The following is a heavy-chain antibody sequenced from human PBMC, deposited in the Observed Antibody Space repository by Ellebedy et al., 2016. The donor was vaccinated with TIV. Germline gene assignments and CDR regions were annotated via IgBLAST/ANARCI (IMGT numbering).Heavy chain of an antibody. J-gene: IGHJ3*02. CDR1: GYTFTSYY. CDR3: ARRYCSSTSCYGSAFDI. CDR2: INPSGGST. V-gene: IGHV1-46*01. Sequence: ASVKVSXXASGYTFTSYYMHWVRQAPGQGLEWMGIINPSGGSTSYAQKFQGRVTMTRDTSTSTVYMELSSLRSEDTAVYYCARRYCSSTSCYGSAFDIWGQGTMVTVSS. D-gene: IGHD2-2*01.